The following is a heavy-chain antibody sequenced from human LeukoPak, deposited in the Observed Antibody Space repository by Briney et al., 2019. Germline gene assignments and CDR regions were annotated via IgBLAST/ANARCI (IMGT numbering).Heavy chain of an antibody. D-gene: IGHD5-18*01. CDR1: GYTFTSHG. J-gene: IGHJ4*02. CDR3: ARDVDTATDQINDY. CDR2: VSTYNGNT. V-gene: IGHV1-18*04. Sequence: ASVKVSRKASGYTFTSHGISWVRQAPGQGLEWMGWVSTYNGNTNYVPKYRGRVTMTTDTSTSTAYMELRSLRSDDTAVYYCARDVDTATDQINDYWGQGTLVTVSS.